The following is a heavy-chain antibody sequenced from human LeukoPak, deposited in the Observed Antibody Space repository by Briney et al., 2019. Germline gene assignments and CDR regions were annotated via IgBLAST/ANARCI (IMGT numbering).Heavy chain of an antibody. CDR2: INHSGST. CDR3: ARGALGIGY. CDR1: GGSFSGYY. D-gene: IGHD7-27*01. V-gene: IGHV4-34*01. Sequence: SEALSLTCAVYGGSFSGYYWSWIRQPPGKGLEWIGEINHSGSTNYNPSLKSRVTISVDTSKNQFSLKLSSVTAADTAVYYCARGALGIGYWGQGTLVTVSS. J-gene: IGHJ4*02.